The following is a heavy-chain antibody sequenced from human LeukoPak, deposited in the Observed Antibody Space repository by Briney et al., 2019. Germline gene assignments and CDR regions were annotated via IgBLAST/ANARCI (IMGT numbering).Heavy chain of an antibody. Sequence: GGSLRLSCAASGFTFTTYWMSWMRQAPGKGLQWVANIKHDGSEQYYVDSVKGRFTISRDNAKNSLFLQMNSLGVEDTAVYYCKPGGAAXGSFDYWGHGALVTVSS. V-gene: IGHV3-7*01. CDR3: KPGGAAXGSFDY. CDR2: IKHDGSEQ. CDR1: GFTFTTYW. D-gene: IGHD6-25*01. J-gene: IGHJ4*01.